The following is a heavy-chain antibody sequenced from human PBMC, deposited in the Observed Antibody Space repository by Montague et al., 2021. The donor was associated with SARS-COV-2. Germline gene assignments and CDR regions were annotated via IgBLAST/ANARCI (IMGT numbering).Heavy chain of an antibody. CDR1: GFTFSDYP. V-gene: IGHV3-43*01. J-gene: IGHJ6*02. CDR3: AKDKDGSGTYIHGMDV. Sequence: SLRLSCAASGFTFSDYPMHWVRQVPGKGLEWVSRISWSGRSTDYADSMKGRFTISRDNSKNSLYLEMHSLTIEDTALYHCAKDKDGSGTYIHGMDVWGLGTTVTVAS. D-gene: IGHD3-10*01. CDR2: ISWSGRST.